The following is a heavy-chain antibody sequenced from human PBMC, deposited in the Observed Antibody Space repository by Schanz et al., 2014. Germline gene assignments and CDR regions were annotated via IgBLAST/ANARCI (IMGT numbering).Heavy chain of an antibody. J-gene: IGHJ4*02. CDR3: AKQSHYDILTVSRN. D-gene: IGHD3-9*01. CDR1: GFTFSDHY. V-gene: IGHV3-72*01. Sequence: EVQLVESGGGLVQPGGSLRLSCAASGFTFSDHYMDWVRQAPGKGLEWVGRVRNKNNRYTTEYAASVKGRFTISRDDSKNSLYLQMNSLKTEDTAVYYCAKQSHYDILTVSRNWGQGTLVTVSS. CDR2: VRNKNNRYTT.